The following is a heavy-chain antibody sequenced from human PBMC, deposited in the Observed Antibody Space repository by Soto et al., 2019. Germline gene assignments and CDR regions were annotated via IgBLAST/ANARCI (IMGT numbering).Heavy chain of an antibody. J-gene: IGHJ3*02. CDR1: GGSISSYY. D-gene: IGHD2-2*01. CDR2: IYYSGST. CDR3: ARGRGGWFINQLLDI. V-gene: IGHV4-59*01. Sequence: QVQLQESGPGLVKPSETLSLTCTVSGGSISSYYWSWIRQPPGKGLEWIGYIYYSGSTNYNPSLKSRVTISVDTSKNQYSLKLSSVTAAYTAVYYCARGRGGWFINQLLDIWGQGTMVTVSS.